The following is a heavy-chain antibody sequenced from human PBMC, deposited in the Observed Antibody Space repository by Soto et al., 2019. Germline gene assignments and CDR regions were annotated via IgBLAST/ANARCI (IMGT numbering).Heavy chain of an antibody. D-gene: IGHD4-4*01. CDR2: IYYSGST. V-gene: IGHV4-31*03. J-gene: IGHJ4*02. CDR3: ARDEDEVTRL. Sequence: VQLQESGPGLVKPSQTLSLTCTVSGGSISSGGYYWSWIRQHPGKGLEWIGYIYYSGSTYYNPSIQSRVTISVDKSKNQFSLKLSSVTAADTAVYYCARDEDEVTRLWGQGTLVTVSS. CDR1: GGSISSGGYY.